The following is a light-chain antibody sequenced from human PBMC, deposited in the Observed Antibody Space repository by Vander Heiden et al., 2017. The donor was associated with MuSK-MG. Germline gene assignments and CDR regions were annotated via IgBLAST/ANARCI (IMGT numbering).Light chain of an antibody. CDR1: QNVLYSSSNKNY. CDR2: GAS. CDR3: QQDHTPPLT. V-gene: IGKV4-1*01. Sequence: IVMAQSPASLAASLGERATFHCQSRQNVLYSSSNKNYLGWYQQRPGQPPKLLISGASTRESGVPDRCSGSGSGTDFTLTISSLQAEDVAFYYCQQDHTPPLTFGRGTKVQIK. J-gene: IGKJ3*01.